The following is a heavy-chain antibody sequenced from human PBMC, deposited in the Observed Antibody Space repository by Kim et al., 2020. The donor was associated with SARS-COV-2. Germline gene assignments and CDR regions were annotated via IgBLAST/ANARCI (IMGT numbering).Heavy chain of an antibody. CDR1: GYTFTSYA. V-gene: IGHV1-3*04. J-gene: IGHJ4*02. D-gene: IGHD6-19*01. CDR3: AMRPGIAVAGFDF. CDR2: INTGNGDT. Sequence: ASVKVSCKASGYTFTSYAINWVRQAPGQRLQWMGWINTGNGDTKYSQKFQGRVTITRDTSASTAYMELSSLRSEDTAVYYCAMRPGIAVAGFDFWGQGTL.